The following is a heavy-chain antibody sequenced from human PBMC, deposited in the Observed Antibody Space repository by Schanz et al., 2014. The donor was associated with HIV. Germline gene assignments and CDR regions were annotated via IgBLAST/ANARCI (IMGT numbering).Heavy chain of an antibody. CDR3: ARGENWPGGASDF. CDR1: GGTFSSFA. V-gene: IGHV1-69*01. J-gene: IGHJ4*02. Sequence: QVQLVQSGAEVKKPGSSVKVSCKTSGGTFSSFAINWVRQAPGQGLEWIGGIIPVFSTSNYAQKFQGRVTVTADESTSTVYMELHSLKSDDTAVYYCARGENWPGGASDFWGQGTLVAVSS. D-gene: IGHD3-16*01. CDR2: IIPVFSTS.